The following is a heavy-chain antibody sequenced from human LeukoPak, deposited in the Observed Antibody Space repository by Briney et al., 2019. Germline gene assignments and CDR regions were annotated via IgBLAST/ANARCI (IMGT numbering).Heavy chain of an antibody. CDR2: ISSSSGYI. J-gene: IGHJ4*02. D-gene: IGHD3-22*01. Sequence: GGSLRLSCAASGFTFSSYYMNWVRQAPGKGLEWVSSISSSSGYIYYADSVKGRFTVTRDNAKNSLYLQMNSLRAEDTAVYYCARGPQKNGHSSGYPGYFDYWGQGTLVTVSS. V-gene: IGHV3-21*01. CDR1: GFTFSSYY. CDR3: ARGPQKNGHSSGYPGYFDY.